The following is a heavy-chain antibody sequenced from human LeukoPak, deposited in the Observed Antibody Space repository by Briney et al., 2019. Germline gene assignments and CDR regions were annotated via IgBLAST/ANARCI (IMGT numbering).Heavy chain of an antibody. CDR2: IRSKAYGGTA. Sequence: GGSLRLSCTASGFTFGDYAMSWVRQAPGKGLEWVGFIRSKAYGGTAEYAASGKGRFTISRDDSKSIAYLQMNSLKTEDTAVYYCTRDQLYYYGSGSDSLDYWGQGTLVTVSS. CDR1: GFTFGDYA. V-gene: IGHV3-49*04. D-gene: IGHD3-10*01. CDR3: TRDQLYYYGSGSDSLDY. J-gene: IGHJ4*02.